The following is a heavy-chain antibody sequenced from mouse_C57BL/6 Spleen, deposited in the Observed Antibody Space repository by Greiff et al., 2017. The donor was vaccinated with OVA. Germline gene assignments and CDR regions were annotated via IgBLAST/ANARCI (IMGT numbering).Heavy chain of an antibody. CDR3: ARVYYGSSYDAMDY. Sequence: EVQLVESGGGLVKPGGSLKLSCAASGFTFSSYAMSWVRQTPEKRLEWVATISDGGSYTYYPDNVKGRFTISRDNAKNNLYLQMGHLKSEDTAMYYCARVYYGSSYDAMDYWGQGTSVTVSS. D-gene: IGHD1-1*01. J-gene: IGHJ4*01. V-gene: IGHV5-4*01. CDR1: GFTFSSYA. CDR2: ISDGGSYT.